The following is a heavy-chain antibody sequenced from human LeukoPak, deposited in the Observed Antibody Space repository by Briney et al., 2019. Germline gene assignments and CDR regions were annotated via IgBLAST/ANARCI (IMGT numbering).Heavy chain of an antibody. D-gene: IGHD1-26*01. CDR1: GLTFTSYA. CDR3: AKGRYYYYFDD. CDR2: ISGDGGSA. Sequence: GASLRLSCAASGLTFTSYAMTWVRQAPGKGLEWVSVISGDGGSANYADSVEGRFTISRDKSKNTVNLQMNSLRVEDTAIYYCAKGRYYYYFDDWGQGTLVTVSS. V-gene: IGHV3-23*01. J-gene: IGHJ4*02.